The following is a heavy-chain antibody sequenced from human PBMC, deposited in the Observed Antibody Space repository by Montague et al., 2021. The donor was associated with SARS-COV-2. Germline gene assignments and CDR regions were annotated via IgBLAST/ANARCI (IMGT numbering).Heavy chain of an antibody. Sequence: SETLSLTCTVSGGAISSSSYYWGWIRQPPGKGLEWIGSIYYSGSTYYNPSLKSRVTISVDTSKNQFSLKLSSVTAAATAVYYCARDTRITMLVVVNRYGMDVWGQGTTVTVSS. CDR1: GGAISSSSYY. J-gene: IGHJ6*02. D-gene: IGHD3-22*01. V-gene: IGHV4-39*07. CDR2: IYYSGST. CDR3: ARDTRITMLVVVNRYGMDV.